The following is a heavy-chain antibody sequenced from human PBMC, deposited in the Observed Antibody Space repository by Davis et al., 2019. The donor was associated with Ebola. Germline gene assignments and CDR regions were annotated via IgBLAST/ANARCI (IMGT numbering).Heavy chain of an antibody. CDR2: INQDGSEK. D-gene: IGHD3-3*01. Sequence: PGGSLRLSCATAGLTFSSHWMSWVSQTPGKGLERVANINQDGSEKYYLDSVDGRLTISRDNAQHSLFLQMNSLRAEDTAVYYCATYPYDFWSGYYIGDDAFDIWGQGTMVTVSS. V-gene: IGHV3-7*01. CDR1: GLTFSSHW. J-gene: IGHJ3*02. CDR3: ATYPYDFWSGYYIGDDAFDI.